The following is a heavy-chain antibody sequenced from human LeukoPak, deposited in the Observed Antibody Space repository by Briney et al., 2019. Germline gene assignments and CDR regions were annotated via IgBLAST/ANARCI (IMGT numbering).Heavy chain of an antibody. Sequence: ASVKVSCKASGYTFTSYAMNWVRQAPGQGLEWMGWINTKTGNPTYAQGFTGRFVFSLDTSVSTAYLQISSLKAEDTAVYYCARGWVEDYDILTGQNYYMDVWGKGTTVTVSS. J-gene: IGHJ6*03. CDR1: GYTFTSYA. CDR2: INTKTGNP. CDR3: ARGWVEDYDILTGQNYYMDV. V-gene: IGHV7-4-1*02. D-gene: IGHD3-9*01.